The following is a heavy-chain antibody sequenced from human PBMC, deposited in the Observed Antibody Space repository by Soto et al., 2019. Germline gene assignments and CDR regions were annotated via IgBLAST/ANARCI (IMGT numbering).Heavy chain of an antibody. CDR2: IIPILGIA. J-gene: IGHJ4*02. CDR3: AREEYYYGSGAFFHY. CDR1: GGTFSSYT. Sequence: QVQLVQSGAEVKKPGSSVKVSCKASGGTFSSYTISWVRQAPGQGLEWMGRIIPILGIANYAQKFQGRVTITADKSTSTTYMELSSLRSEDTAGYYCAREEYYYGSGAFFHYWGQGTLVTVSS. V-gene: IGHV1-69*08. D-gene: IGHD3-10*01.